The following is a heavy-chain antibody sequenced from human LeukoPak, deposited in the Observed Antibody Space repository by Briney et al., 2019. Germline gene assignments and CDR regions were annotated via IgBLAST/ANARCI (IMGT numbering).Heavy chain of an antibody. CDR2: IRRRAYGGAA. CDR1: GFAFDDFA. V-gene: IGHV3-49*04. Sequence: GGSLRLSCTTSGFAFDDFAMSWVRQPAGKGLEWVGFIRRRAYGGAAEYAASVKGRFIISRDDSKGIAYLQMNSLKTEDKAVYYCSRNGLVDFDYWGQGSRVIVSP. CDR3: SRNGLVDFDY. J-gene: IGHJ4*02.